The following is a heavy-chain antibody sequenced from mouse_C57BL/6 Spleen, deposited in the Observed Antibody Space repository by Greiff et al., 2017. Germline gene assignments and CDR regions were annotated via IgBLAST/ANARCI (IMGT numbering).Heavy chain of an antibody. CDR2: ISSGGSYT. CDR1: GFTFSSYG. D-gene: IGHD2-5*01. Sequence: DVKLVESGGDLVKPGGSLKLSCAASGFTFSSYGMSWVRQTPDKRLEWVATISSGGSYTYYPDSVKGRFTISRDNAKNTLYLQMSSLKSDDTAMYYCARRGSNYVDAMDYWGQGTSVTVSA. J-gene: IGHJ4*01. V-gene: IGHV5-6*02. CDR3: ARRGSNYVDAMDY.